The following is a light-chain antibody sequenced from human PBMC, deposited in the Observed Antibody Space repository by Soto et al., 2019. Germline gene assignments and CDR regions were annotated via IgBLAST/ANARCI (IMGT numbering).Light chain of an antibody. CDR1: SSDVGYYNY. V-gene: IGLV2-14*01. J-gene: IGLJ2*01. CDR3: SSYTRSSSVL. Sequence: QSALTQPASVSGSPGQSITISCTGTSSDVGYYNYVSWYQQHPGKAPKVLIYEVRNRPSGASSRFSGSKSGNTAFLTISGLQPEDEADYYCSSYTRSSSVLFGGGTTVTVL. CDR2: EVR.